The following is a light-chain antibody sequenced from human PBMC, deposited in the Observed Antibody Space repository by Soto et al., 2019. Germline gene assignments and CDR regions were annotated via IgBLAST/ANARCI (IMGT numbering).Light chain of an antibody. Sequence: EIVLTQSPGTLSLSPGEGATLSCRASESVSSGYLAWYQQKPGQPPRLLIYGASSRAAGIPDRFSGSGSGTDFTLTISRLEPEEFAVYYCQQYGSSRTFGQGTKVEV. V-gene: IGKV3-20*01. CDR1: ESVSSGY. J-gene: IGKJ1*01. CDR3: QQYGSSRT. CDR2: GAS.